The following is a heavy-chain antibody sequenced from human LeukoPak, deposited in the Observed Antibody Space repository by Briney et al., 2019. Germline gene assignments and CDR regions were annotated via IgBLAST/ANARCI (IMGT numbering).Heavy chain of an antibody. V-gene: IGHV4-34*01. J-gene: IGHJ4*02. CDR3: ARGGTMVREVINC. D-gene: IGHD3-10*01. CDR1: GGSFSGYY. Sequence: PSETLFLTCAAYGGSFSGYYGSWIRQPPGKGLELIGEINHSGSTNYNPSLKSRVTISVDTSKNQFSLKLSSVTSAYTAVYCGARGGTMVREVINCWGQGTLVTVSS. CDR2: INHSGST.